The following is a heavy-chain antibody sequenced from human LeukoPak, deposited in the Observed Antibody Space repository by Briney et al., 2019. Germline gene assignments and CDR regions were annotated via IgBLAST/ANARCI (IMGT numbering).Heavy chain of an antibody. V-gene: IGHV3-53*01. CDR2: IYSVGAG. J-gene: IGHJ4*02. D-gene: IGHD4/OR15-4a*01. CDR3: ARGNSPMVGTSSLDL. Sequence: GGSLRLSCAASGFTFSDHYMDWVRQAPGKGLEWVAVIYSVGAGVYTDSGNGRVTISRDASKKTVSLQMNSLRPDDTAVYYSARGNSPMVGTSSLDLWGQGTLVTVSS. CDR1: GFTFSDHY.